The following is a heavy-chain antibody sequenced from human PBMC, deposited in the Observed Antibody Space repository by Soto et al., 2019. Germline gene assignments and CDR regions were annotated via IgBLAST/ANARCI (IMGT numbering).Heavy chain of an antibody. D-gene: IGHD6-19*01. CDR1: GFTFSSYG. CDR3: GGGWFWADY. J-gene: IGHJ4*02. Sequence: QVQLVESGGGVAQPGRSLRLSCAASGFTFSSYGMHWVRQAPGKGLEWVATISDDGSNKYYADSVEGRFTISRDNSKNTLYLQMNSLRVEDTAVYYCGGGWFWADYWGQGTLVTVSS. CDR2: ISDDGSNK. V-gene: IGHV3-30*03.